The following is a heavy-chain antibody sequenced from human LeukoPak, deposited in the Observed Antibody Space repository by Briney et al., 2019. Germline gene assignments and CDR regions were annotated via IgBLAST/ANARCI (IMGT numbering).Heavy chain of an antibody. D-gene: IGHD4-17*01. J-gene: IGHJ4*02. CDR1: GGSISSGSYY. Sequence: SQTLSLTCTVSGGSISSGSYYWSWIRQPPGKGLEWIGYIYYSGSTNYNPSLKSRVTISVDTSKNQFSLKLSSVTAADTAVYYCARDVGDYDFDYWGQGTLVTVPS. CDR3: ARDVGDYDFDY. V-gene: IGHV4-61*01. CDR2: IYYSGST.